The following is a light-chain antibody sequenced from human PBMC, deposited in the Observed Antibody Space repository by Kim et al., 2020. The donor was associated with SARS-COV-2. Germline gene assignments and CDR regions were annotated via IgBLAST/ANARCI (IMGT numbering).Light chain of an antibody. V-gene: IGKV3-20*01. J-gene: IGKJ2*01. CDR3: KQYGSSPPYT. CDR2: AES. Sequence: PGERATLSCRASQSVSNSYLAWYQQKPGQAPRLLIYAESRRATGVPDRFSGSGSETDFTLTINRLEPEDFAVYYCKQYGSSPPYTFGQGTKL. CDR1: QSVSNSY.